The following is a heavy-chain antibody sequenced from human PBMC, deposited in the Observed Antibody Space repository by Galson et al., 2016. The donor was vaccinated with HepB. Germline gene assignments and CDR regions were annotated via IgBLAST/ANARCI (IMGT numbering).Heavy chain of an antibody. CDR3: ARGGGMTLGGHDT. V-gene: IGHV4-59*12. CDR2: IYNTGST. J-gene: IGHJ4*02. Sequence: SETLSLTCTVSGGFIGNVYWSWIRQPPGKGLEWIGYIYNTGSTNYNPSLQSRVSISLATSRNQVSLNLTSVTAADTAGYYCARGGGMTLGGHDTWGQGTLVSVSS. CDR1: GGFIGNVY. D-gene: IGHD2-15*01.